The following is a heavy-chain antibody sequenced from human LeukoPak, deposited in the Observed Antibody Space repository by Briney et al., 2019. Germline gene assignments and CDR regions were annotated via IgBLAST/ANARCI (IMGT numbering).Heavy chain of an antibody. J-gene: IGHJ4*02. CDR2: IYYSGST. D-gene: IGHD5-24*01. CDR1: GVSVSSGSYY. CDR3: ARDRRDGYNKIYFDY. Sequence: SETLSLTCTVSGVSVSSGSYYWRWIRQPPGKGLEWIGYIYYSGSTNYNPSLKSRVTISVDTSKNQFSLKLSSVTAADTAVYYCARDRRDGYNKIYFDYWGQGTLVTVSS. V-gene: IGHV4-61*01.